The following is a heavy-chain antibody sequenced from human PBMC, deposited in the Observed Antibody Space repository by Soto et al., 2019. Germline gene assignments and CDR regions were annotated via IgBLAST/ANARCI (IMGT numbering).Heavy chain of an antibody. CDR2: IIPILGIA. D-gene: IGHD2-2*01. Sequence: QVQLVQSGAEVKKPGSSVKVSCKASGGTFSSYTISWVRQAPGQGLEWMGRIIPILGIANYAQQFQGRVPITADKFPSTAYMELSSLRSEDTAVYYCARDTYCSSTSCYQGIWGQGTMVTVSS. CDR3: ARDTYCSSTSCYQGI. J-gene: IGHJ3*02. V-gene: IGHV1-69*08. CDR1: GGTFSSYT.